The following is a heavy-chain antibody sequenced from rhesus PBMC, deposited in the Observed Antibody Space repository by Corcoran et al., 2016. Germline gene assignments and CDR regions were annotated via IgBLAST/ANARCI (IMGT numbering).Heavy chain of an antibody. V-gene: IGHV4-93*02. CDR2: IYGSGGGT. CDR1: GGSISSSNW. CDR3: ARRGDIFFDY. D-gene: IGHD5-42*01. J-gene: IGHJ4*01. Sequence: QVQLQESGPAVVKPSETLSLTCAVSGGSISSSNWWSWIRQSPGKGLEWLGTIYGSGGGTNYKPSLKNRVTISIDTSKNQFSLKLSSVTAADTAVYYCARRGDIFFDYWGQGVLVTVSS.